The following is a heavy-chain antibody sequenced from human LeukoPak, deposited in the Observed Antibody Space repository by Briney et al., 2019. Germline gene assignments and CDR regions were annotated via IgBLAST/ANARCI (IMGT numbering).Heavy chain of an antibody. CDR2: ISYDGSNK. Sequence: GGSLRLSCAASGFTFSSYAMHWVRQAPGKGLEWVAVISYDGSNKYYADSVKGRFTISRDNSKNTLYLQMNSLRAEDTAVYYCAKDRDGYNYDGMDVWGQGTTVTVSS. CDR1: GFTFSSYA. J-gene: IGHJ6*02. V-gene: IGHV3-30*04. CDR3: AKDRDGYNYDGMDV. D-gene: IGHD5-24*01.